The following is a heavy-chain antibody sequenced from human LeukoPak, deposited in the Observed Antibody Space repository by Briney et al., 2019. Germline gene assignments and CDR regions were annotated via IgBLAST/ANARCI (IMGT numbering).Heavy chain of an antibody. CDR1: GFTFSSYA. Sequence: PGGSLRLSCAASGFTFSSYAMSWVRQVPGKGLEWVSAISGSGGSTYYADSVKGRFTISRDNSKNTLYLQMNSLKTEDTAVYYCARDRVWTVLYWGQGTLVTVSS. CDR3: ARDRVWTVLY. V-gene: IGHV3-23*01. J-gene: IGHJ4*02. CDR2: ISGSGGST. D-gene: IGHD6-13*01.